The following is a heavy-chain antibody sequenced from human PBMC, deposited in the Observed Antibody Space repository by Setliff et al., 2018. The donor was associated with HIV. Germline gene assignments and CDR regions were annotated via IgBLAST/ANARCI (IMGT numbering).Heavy chain of an antibody. V-gene: IGHV1-2*02. CDR1: GYIFTDYF. Sequence: ASVKVSCKASGYIFTDYFIHWVRQAPGQGLEWMGWISPQNGDRKIPQRFRGRVTVTRDTSISTAYVELTGLTSDDTAVYFCARQLSNSLDHWGQGTPVTVSS. CDR3: ARQLSNSLDH. CDR2: ISPQNGDR. D-gene: IGHD6-6*01. J-gene: IGHJ4*02.